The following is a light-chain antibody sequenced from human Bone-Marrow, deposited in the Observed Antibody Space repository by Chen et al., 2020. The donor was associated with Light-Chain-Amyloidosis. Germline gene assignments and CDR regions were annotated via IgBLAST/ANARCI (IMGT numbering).Light chain of an antibody. CDR3: QQYNNWPPT. CDR2: GAS. J-gene: IGKJ1*01. V-gene: IGKV3-15*01. CDR1: QSVSSN. Sequence: EIVMTQSPATLSVSPGERATLSCRASQSVSSNLAWYQHKPGQTPRLLIYGASTRATGIPARFSGIGSATEFTLTISSLQSEDFAVYDCQQYNNWPPTFGQGTKVEIK.